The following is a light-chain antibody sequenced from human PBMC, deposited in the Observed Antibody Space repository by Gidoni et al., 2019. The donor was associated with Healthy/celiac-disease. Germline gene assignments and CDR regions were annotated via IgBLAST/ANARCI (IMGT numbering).Light chain of an antibody. Sequence: EIVLTQSPATLSLSPGDRAPLPCRPSKSVSRYLGWYQQKPGQAPRLLIYDTSIRASDIPDRFRGSGSGTDFTLTISNLEPEDFAIYYCQQRRSGEITFGPGTRVDLK. V-gene: IGKV3-11*01. CDR2: DTS. CDR1: KSVSRY. CDR3: QQRRSGEIT. J-gene: IGKJ3*01.